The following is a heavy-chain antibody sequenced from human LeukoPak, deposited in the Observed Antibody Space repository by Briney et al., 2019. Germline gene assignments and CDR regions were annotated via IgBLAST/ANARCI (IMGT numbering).Heavy chain of an antibody. CDR1: GFTFSIYG. CDR3: ASILRSSSGYYFDY. CDR2: IWPDGSNK. D-gene: IGHD3-10*01. V-gene: IGHV3-33*01. Sequence: PGRSLRLSCAASGFTFSIYGIHWVRQAPGKGLEWVAVIWPDGSNKYYADSVKGRFTISRDNSKNTLYLQMNSLRAEDTAVYYCASILRSSSGYYFDYWGQGTLVTVSS. J-gene: IGHJ4*02.